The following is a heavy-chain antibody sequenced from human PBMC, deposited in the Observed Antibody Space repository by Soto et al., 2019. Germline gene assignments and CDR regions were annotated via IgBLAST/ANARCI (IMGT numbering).Heavy chain of an antibody. V-gene: IGHV3-30-3*01. D-gene: IGHD3-10*01. Sequence: GGSLRLSCAASGFTFSRYAMHCVGQAPGKGLEWVAVISYDGSNKYYADSVKGRFTISRDNSKNTLYLQMNSLRAEDTAVYYCARGLYGSGSYSPNWFDPWGPGTLVTVSS. J-gene: IGHJ5*02. CDR2: ISYDGSNK. CDR3: ARGLYGSGSYSPNWFDP. CDR1: GFTFSRYA.